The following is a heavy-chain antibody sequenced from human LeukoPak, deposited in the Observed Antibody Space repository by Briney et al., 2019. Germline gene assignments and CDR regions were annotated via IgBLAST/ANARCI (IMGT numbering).Heavy chain of an antibody. CDR3: ARGASSAWYQNFDY. Sequence: PGGSLRLSCAASGFTFSDYYMSWIRQAPGKGLEWVSYISSSGSTIYYADSVKGRFTISRDNAKNTLYLQMNSLRAEDTAVYYCARGASSAWYQNFDYWGQGTLVTVSS. CDR1: GFTFSDYY. D-gene: IGHD6-19*01. CDR2: ISSSGSTI. J-gene: IGHJ4*02. V-gene: IGHV3-11*04.